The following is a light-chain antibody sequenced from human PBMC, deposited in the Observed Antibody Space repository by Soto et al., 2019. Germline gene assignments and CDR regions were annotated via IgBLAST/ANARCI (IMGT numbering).Light chain of an antibody. Sequence: QSVLTQPASVSGSPGQSITISCTGTSSDVGGYNYVSWYQQHPGKAPKLMIYEVINRPSGISNRFSGSKSGNTASLTISGLQTEDEADYYCSSYTSSTSLEVFGGGTKLTVL. J-gene: IGLJ3*02. CDR3: SSYTSSTSLEV. V-gene: IGLV2-14*01. CDR2: EVI. CDR1: SSDVGGYNY.